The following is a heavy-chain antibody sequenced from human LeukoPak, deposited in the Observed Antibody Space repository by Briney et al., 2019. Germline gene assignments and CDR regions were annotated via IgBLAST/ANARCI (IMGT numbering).Heavy chain of an antibody. CDR1: GGSISSGGYY. D-gene: IGHD2-21*01. V-gene: IGHV4-31*03. CDR2: IYYSGST. Sequence: SQTLSLTCTVSGGSISSGGYYWSWIRQHPGKGLEWIGYIYYSGSTYYNPSLKSRFTISVDTSKNQFSLKLSSVTAADTAVYYCARVPPFAFYGMDVWGQGTTVTVSS. CDR3: ARVPPFAFYGMDV. J-gene: IGHJ6*02.